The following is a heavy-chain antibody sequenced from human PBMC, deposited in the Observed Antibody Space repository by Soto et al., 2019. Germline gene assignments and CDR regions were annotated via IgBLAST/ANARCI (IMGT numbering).Heavy chain of an antibody. Sequence: SETLSLTCTVSGGSISSYYWSWIRQPAGKGLEWIGRIYTSGSTNYNPSLKSRVTMSVDTSKNQFSLKLSSVTAADTAVYYCARTTLAVAGTLFDYWGQGTLVTVSS. D-gene: IGHD6-19*01. CDR1: GGSISSYY. J-gene: IGHJ4*02. V-gene: IGHV4-4*07. CDR2: IYTSGST. CDR3: ARTTLAVAGTLFDY.